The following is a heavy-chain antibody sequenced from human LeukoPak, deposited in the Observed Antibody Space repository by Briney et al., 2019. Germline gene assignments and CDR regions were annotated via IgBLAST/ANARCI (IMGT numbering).Heavy chain of an antibody. V-gene: IGHV1-69*13. CDR1: GGTFSSYA. Sequence: ASVKVSCKASGGTFSSYAISWVRQAPGQGLEWMGGIIPIFGTANYAQKFQGRVTITADESTSTAYMELSSLRSEDTAVYYCARAVAVATITGWFDPWGQGTLVTVSS. CDR3: ARAVAVATITGWFDP. D-gene: IGHD5-12*01. J-gene: IGHJ5*02. CDR2: IIPIFGTA.